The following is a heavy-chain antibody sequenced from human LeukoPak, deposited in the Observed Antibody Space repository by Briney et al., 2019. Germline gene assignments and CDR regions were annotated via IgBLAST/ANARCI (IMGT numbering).Heavy chain of an antibody. D-gene: IGHD6-13*01. CDR3: AKDTKYSSSWYKEAVDY. J-gene: IGHJ4*02. Sequence: GGSLRLSCAASGFTFSRYAMSWVRQAPGRGLEWVSSISGSGGTTYYADSMEGRFTISRDNSKNTLYLHMNSLRAEDTAVYYCAKDTKYSSSWYKEAVDYWGQGALVTVSS. V-gene: IGHV3-23*01. CDR1: GFTFSRYA. CDR2: ISGSGGTT.